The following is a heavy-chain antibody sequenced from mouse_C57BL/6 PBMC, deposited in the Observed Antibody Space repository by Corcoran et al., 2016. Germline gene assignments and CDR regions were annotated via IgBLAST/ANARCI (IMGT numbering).Heavy chain of an antibody. J-gene: IGHJ4*01. Sequence: QIQLVQSGPELKKPGETVKISCKASGYTFTTYGMSWVKQAPGKGLKWMGWINTYSGVPTYADDFKGRFAFSLETSASTAYLQINNLKNEDTATYFCARKGYYGSREAMDYWGQGTSVTVSS. D-gene: IGHD1-1*01. CDR1: GYTFTTYG. CDR3: ARKGYYGSREAMDY. V-gene: IGHV9-3*01. CDR2: INTYSGVP.